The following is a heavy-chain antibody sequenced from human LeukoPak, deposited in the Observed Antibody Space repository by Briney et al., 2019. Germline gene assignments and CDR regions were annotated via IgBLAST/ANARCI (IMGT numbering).Heavy chain of an antibody. CDR1: GYPFTSYG. V-gene: IGHV1-18*01. CDR3: ARDSTYGSGSPNWFDP. D-gene: IGHD3-10*01. CDR2: ISAYNGNT. J-gene: IGHJ5*02. Sequence: ASVKVSCKASGYPFTSYGISWVRQAPGQGLEWMGWISAYNGNTNYAQKLQGRVTMTTDTSTSTAYMELRSLRSDDTAVYYCARDSTYGSGSPNWFDPWGQGTLVTVSS.